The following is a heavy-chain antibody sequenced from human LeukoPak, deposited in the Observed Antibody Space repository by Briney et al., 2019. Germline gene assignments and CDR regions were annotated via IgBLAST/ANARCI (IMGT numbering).Heavy chain of an antibody. V-gene: IGHV3-48*01. J-gene: IGHJ4*02. CDR1: GFTFSSYS. D-gene: IGHD3-3*01. Sequence: PGGSLRLSCAASGFTFSSYSMNWVRQAPGKGLEWVSYISSSSTIYYADSVKGRFTISRDNAKNSLYLQMNSLRAEDTAVYYCARSYYDFWSAETPFDYWGQGTLVTVSS. CDR3: ARSYYDFWSAETPFDY. CDR2: ISSSSTI.